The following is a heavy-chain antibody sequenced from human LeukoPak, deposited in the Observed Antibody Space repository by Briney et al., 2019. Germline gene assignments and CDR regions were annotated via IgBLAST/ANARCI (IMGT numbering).Heavy chain of an antibody. CDR1: GGSISSSSYY. J-gene: IGHJ4*02. CDR3: ARQSSGLDY. Sequence: PSETLSLTCTVSGGSISSSSYYWGWIRQPPGKGLEWIGSIYYSGSTYYNPSLKSRVTISVDTSKNQFSLKLSCVTAADTAVYYCARQSSGLDYWGQGTLVTVSS. V-gene: IGHV4-39*01. CDR2: IYYSGST. D-gene: IGHD1-26*01.